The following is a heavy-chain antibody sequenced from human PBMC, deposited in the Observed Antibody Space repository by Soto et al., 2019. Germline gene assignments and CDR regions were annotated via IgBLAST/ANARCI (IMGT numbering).Heavy chain of an antibody. D-gene: IGHD5-12*01. V-gene: IGHV3-23*01. CDR3: AKDRDSGHDFGDFDY. CDR1: GFTFTNYA. Sequence: GGSLRLSCAASGFTFTNYAMTWVRQAPGKGLEWVSGISGSGTNKYYIDSVKGRFTISRDNSKDTLYLEMNSLRAEDTAVYYCAKDRDSGHDFGDFDYWGQGALVTVSS. J-gene: IGHJ4*02. CDR2: ISGSGTNK.